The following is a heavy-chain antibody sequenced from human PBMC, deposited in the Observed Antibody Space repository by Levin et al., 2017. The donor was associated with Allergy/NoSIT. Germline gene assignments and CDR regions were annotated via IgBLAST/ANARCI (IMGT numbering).Heavy chain of an antibody. J-gene: IGHJ4*02. Sequence: KTGESLKISCKASGYTFTSYTMHWVRQAPGQRLEWMGWINAGNGNTKYSQKFQGRVTITRDTSASTAYMEVSSLRSEDTAVYYCARTSGYDQLDYWGQGTLVTVSS. D-gene: IGHD5-12*01. CDR2: INAGNGNT. CDR3: ARTSGYDQLDY. CDR1: GYTFTSYT. V-gene: IGHV1-3*01.